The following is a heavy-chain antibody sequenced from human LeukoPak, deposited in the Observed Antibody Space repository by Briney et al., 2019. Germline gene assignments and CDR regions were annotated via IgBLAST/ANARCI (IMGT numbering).Heavy chain of an antibody. V-gene: IGHV3-23*01. D-gene: IGHD3-22*01. J-gene: IGHJ4*02. CDR2: ISGSGGST. CDR3: AKGSISHYYDSSGYYHFDY. Sequence: GGSLRLSCAASGFTFSSYAMSWVRQAPGKGLEWVSAISGSGGSTYYADSVKGRFTISRDNSKNTLYLQMNNLRAEDTAVYYCAKGSISHYYDSSGYYHFDYWGQGTLVTVSS. CDR1: GFTFSSYA.